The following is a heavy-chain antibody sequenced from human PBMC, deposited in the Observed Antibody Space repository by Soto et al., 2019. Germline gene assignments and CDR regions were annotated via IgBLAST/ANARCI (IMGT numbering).Heavy chain of an antibody. V-gene: IGHV1-46*01. CDR1: GYTFTNYY. CDR3: ARGLSDRRTHWLDP. D-gene: IGHD3-22*01. J-gene: IGHJ5*02. Sequence: QVQVVQSGAEVKKPGASVKLSCKTSGYTFTNYYMHWVRQAPGQGLEWMGIVNPNGGSTDYAQKFQGRVIMTRDTSTSTVYMELSSLRSEDTAVYYCARGLSDRRTHWLDPWGQGTLVTVSS. CDR2: VNPNGGST.